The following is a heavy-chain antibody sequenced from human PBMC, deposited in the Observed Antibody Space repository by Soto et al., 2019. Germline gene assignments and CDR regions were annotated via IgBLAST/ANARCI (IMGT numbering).Heavy chain of an antibody. CDR3: AKALDYDSSGSPFDP. CDR2: ISWNSGSI. J-gene: IGHJ5*02. CDR1: GFTFDDYA. D-gene: IGHD3-22*01. Sequence: EVQLVESGGGLVQPGTSLRLSYAAYGFTFDDYAMHWVRKAPGKGLEWVSGISWNSGSIGYAESVKGRFTISRDNAKNSLYLQMNSLRAEDTALYDCAKALDYDSSGSPFDPWGEGTLVTVSS. V-gene: IGHV3-9*01.